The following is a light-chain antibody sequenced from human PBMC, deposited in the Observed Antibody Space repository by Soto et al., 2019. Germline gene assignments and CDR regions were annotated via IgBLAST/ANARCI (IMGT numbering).Light chain of an antibody. V-gene: IGLV2-14*01. CDR3: TSYTTRSTWV. J-gene: IGLJ3*02. Sequence: QSVLTQPASVSGSPGQSITISCTGTSSDVGAYNYVSWYQQHPGKAPKFMIYEVSNRPSGVSNRFSGSKSRNTASLTISGLQAEDEADYYCTSYTTRSTWVFGGGTKLTVL. CDR2: EVS. CDR1: SSDVGAYNY.